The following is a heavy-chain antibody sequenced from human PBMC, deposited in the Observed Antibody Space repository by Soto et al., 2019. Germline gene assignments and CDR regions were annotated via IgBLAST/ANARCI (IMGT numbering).Heavy chain of an antibody. Sequence: QVQLEESGGGLVKPGGSLRLSCAASGFTFSGFYMSWIRQAPGKGLEYISFISTSGTSANYADSVKGRFIISRDNAKNSLYLQMDSLRAEDTAVYYCARERGAVTGQYFDYWGQGTLVTVSS. CDR3: ARERGAVTGQYFDY. CDR2: ISTSGTSA. J-gene: IGHJ4*02. CDR1: GFTFSGFY. D-gene: IGHD6-19*01. V-gene: IGHV3-11*05.